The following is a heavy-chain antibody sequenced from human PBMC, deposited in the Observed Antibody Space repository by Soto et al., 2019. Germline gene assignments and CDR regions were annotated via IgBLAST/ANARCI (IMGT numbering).Heavy chain of an antibody. J-gene: IGHJ4*02. CDR3: ARPANTVADHFDL. Sequence: GETLKISCQVSGYAFTIYWICWVRQMPGKGLESMGIIYPSDSDTRYSPSFQGQVTISADQSINTAYLQWDSMKASDTAIYYCARPANTVADHFDLWGQGTPVTVSS. D-gene: IGHD4-17*01. V-gene: IGHV5-51*01. CDR2: IYPSDSDT. CDR1: GYAFTIYW.